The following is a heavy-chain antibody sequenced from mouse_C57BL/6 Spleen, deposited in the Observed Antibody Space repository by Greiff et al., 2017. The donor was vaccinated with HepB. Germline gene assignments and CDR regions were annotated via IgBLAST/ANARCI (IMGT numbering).Heavy chain of an antibody. CDR3: ASGGYYGRGYAMDY. J-gene: IGHJ4*01. D-gene: IGHD1-1*01. CDR1: GYTFTSYT. Sequence: VQRVESGAELARPGASVKMSCKASGYTFTSYTMHWVKQRPGQGLEWIGYINPSSGYTKYNQKFKDKATLTADKSSSTAYMQLSSLTSEDSAVYYCASGGYYGRGYAMDYWGQGTSVTVSS. V-gene: IGHV1-4*01. CDR2: INPSSGYT.